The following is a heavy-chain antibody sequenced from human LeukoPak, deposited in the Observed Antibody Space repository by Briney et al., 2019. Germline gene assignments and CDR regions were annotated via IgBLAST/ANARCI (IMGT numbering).Heavy chain of an antibody. V-gene: IGHV3-23*01. CDR2: IIGSGSST. J-gene: IGHJ5*02. CDR3: ARWYYYETSGLYYGSFDN. CDR1: GFTFSSYA. Sequence: GGSQRLSCAASGFTFSSYAMSWVRQAPGKGLQWVSVIIGSGSSTYYADSVKGRFTISRDNARNTLYLQMNSLRAEDTAVYYCARWYYYETSGLYYGSFDNWGQGTLVTVSS. D-gene: IGHD3-22*01.